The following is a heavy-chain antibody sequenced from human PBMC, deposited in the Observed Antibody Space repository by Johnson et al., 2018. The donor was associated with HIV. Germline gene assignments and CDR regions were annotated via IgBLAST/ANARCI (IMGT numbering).Heavy chain of an antibody. CDR3: ARRALHYDVLTDYPVAANAFDI. J-gene: IGHJ3*02. V-gene: IGHV3-43D*03. CDR2: ISWDGGST. CDR1: GFTFDDYA. Sequence: VQLVESGGGLVQPGGSLRLSCAASGFTFDDYAMHWVRQAPGKGLEWVSLISWDGGSTYYADSVKGRFTISRDNSKNSLYLQMNSLTAADTAVYYCARRALHYDVLTDYPVAANAFDIWGQGTMVTVSS. D-gene: IGHD3-9*01.